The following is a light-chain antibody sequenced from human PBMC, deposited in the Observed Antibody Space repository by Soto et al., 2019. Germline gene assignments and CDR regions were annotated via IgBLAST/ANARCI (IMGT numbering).Light chain of an antibody. CDR1: QSVSSAN. Sequence: EIVLTQSPGTLSLSRGGRATLSCRASQSVSSANFAWYQQKPGQAPRLLIYGASSRATGIPDRFSGSGSGTDFSLTISRLEAEDFAVYYCQQYGSSPRTFGQGTTVDIK. CDR3: QQYGSSPRT. J-gene: IGKJ1*01. V-gene: IGKV3-20*01. CDR2: GAS.